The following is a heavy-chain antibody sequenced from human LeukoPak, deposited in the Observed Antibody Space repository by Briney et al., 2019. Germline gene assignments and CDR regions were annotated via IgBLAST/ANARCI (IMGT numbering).Heavy chain of an antibody. D-gene: IGHD3-22*01. Sequence: SETLSLTCAVYGGSFSGYCWSWIRQPPGKGLGWIGEINHSGSTNYNPSLKSRVTISVDTSKNQFSLKLSSVTAADTAVYYCARVIADSSGYRYYYNYYYMDVWGKGTTVTVSS. CDR1: GGSFSGYC. V-gene: IGHV4-34*01. CDR3: ARVIADSSGYRYYYNYYYMDV. J-gene: IGHJ6*03. CDR2: INHSGST.